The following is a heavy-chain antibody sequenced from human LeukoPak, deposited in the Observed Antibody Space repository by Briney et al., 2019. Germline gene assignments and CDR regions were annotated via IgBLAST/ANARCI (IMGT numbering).Heavy chain of an antibody. V-gene: IGHV3-30*02. Sequence: PGGSLRLSCAASGFTFSSYAMHWVRQAPGKGLEWVAFIRYDGSNKYYADSVKGRFTISRDNSKNTLYLQMNSLRAEDTAVYYCAKDSALYSSGWYIGWFDPWGQGTLVTVSS. CDR2: IRYDGSNK. CDR3: AKDSALYSSGWYIGWFDP. J-gene: IGHJ5*02. CDR1: GFTFSSYA. D-gene: IGHD6-19*01.